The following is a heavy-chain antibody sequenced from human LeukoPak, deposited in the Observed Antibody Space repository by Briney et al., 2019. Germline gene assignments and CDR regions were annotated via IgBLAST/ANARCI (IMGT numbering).Heavy chain of an antibody. CDR1: GYTFTGYY. J-gene: IGHJ4*02. CDR2: INPNSGGT. D-gene: IGHD3-9*01. Sequence: ASVKVSCKASGYTFTGYYMHWVRQAPGQGLEWMGWINPNSGGTNYAQKFQGRVTMTRDASISTAYMELSRLRSDDTAVYYCAREESYDILTGYYSYWGQGTLVTVSS. CDR3: AREESYDILTGYYSY. V-gene: IGHV1-2*02.